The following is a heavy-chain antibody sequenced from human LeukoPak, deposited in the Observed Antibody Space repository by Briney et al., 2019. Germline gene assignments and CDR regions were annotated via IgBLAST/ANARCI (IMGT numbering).Heavy chain of an antibody. CDR2: IYYSGST. D-gene: IGHD2-2*03. CDR3: ARLLRVGYCSTTTCNWFDP. Sequence: PSETLSLTCVVSGGSISSTSYYWGWIRQPPGKGLEWIGSIYYSGSTYYSPSLKRRVTISVDTSKNQFSLKLSSVTAADTAVYYCARLLRVGYCSTTTCNWFDPWGQGTLVTVSS. CDR1: GGSISSTSYY. V-gene: IGHV4-39*07. J-gene: IGHJ5*02.